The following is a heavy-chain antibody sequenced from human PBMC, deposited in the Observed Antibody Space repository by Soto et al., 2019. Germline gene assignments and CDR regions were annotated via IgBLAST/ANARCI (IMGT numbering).Heavy chain of an antibody. D-gene: IGHD3-22*01. CDR2: IYYSGST. V-gene: IGHV4-30-4*01. CDR3: ARVWIGGYYLGY. J-gene: IGHJ4*02. Sequence: PSETLSLTCTVSGGSISSGDYYWSWIRQPPGKGLEWIGYIYYSGSTYYNPSLKSRVTISVDTSKNQFSLKLSSVTAADTAVYYCARVWIGGYYLGYWGQGTLVTVSS. CDR1: GGSISSGDYY.